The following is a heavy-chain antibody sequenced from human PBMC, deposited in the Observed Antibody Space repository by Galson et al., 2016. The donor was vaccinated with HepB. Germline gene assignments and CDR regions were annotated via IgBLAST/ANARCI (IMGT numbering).Heavy chain of an antibody. CDR1: GFSFSDHY. J-gene: IGHJ4*02. D-gene: IGHD3-10*01. Sequence: SLRLSCAASGFSFSDHYMDWVRQAPGKGLKWVGRSRNEAYRYTTEYAASVKGRFTISRDDSKDSVYLQMNSLKTEDTAVYYCAGDASGSYRWEFWGQGTLVTVSS. CDR3: AGDASGSYRWEF. CDR2: SRNEAYRYTT. V-gene: IGHV3-72*01.